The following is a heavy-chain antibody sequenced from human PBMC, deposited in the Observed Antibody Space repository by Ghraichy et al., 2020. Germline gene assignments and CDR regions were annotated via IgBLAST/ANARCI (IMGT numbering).Heavy chain of an antibody. Sequence: SETLSLTCTVSGGSISSSSYYWGWIRQPPGKGLEWIGSIYYSGSTYYNPSLKSRVTISVDTSKNQFSLKLSSVTAADTAVYYCARCGYDSSGPHFDYWGQGTLVTVSS. CDR2: IYYSGST. CDR3: ARCGYDSSGPHFDY. D-gene: IGHD3-22*01. CDR1: GGSISSSSYY. J-gene: IGHJ4*02. V-gene: IGHV4-39*01.